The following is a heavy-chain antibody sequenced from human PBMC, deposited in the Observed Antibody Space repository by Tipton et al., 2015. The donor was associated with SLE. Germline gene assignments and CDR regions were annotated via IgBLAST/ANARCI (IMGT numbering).Heavy chain of an antibody. CDR2: IYSSGST. CDR1: GVSLRRDY. J-gene: IGHJ6*03. D-gene: IGHD2-21*01. Sequence: LRLSCTVSGVSLRRDYWNWIRQPPGKGLEWVGYIYSSGSTDYNPSLKSRVTMSVDTSKNQFSLKLNSVTAADTAVYYCARAVPYCDNITCYHHYYMDVWGKGTTVTVSS. V-gene: IGHV4-59*01. CDR3: ARAVPYCDNITCYHHYYMDV.